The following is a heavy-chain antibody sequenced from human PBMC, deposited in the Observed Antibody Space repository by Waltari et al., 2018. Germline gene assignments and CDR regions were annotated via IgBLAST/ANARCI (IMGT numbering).Heavy chain of an antibody. J-gene: IGHJ4*02. D-gene: IGHD3-22*01. CDR3: ARDRFEHYYDSSGYYYGGY. CDR1: GGTFSSYA. CDR2: IIPIFGTA. Sequence: QVQLVQSGAEVKKPGSSVKVSCKASGGTFSSYAISWVRGAPGQGPEWMGGIIPIFGTANYAQKFQGRVTITADESTSTAYMELSSLRSEDTAVYYCARDRFEHYYDSSGYYYGGYWGQGTLVTVSS. V-gene: IGHV1-69*12.